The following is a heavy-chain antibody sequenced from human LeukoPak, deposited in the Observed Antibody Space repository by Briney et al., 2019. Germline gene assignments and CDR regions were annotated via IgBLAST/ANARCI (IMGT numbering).Heavy chain of an antibody. CDR2: IYYSGST. Sequence: PSETLSLTCTVSGGSISSYYWSWIRQPPGKGLEWIGYIYYSGSTNYNPSLKSRVTISVDTSKNQFSLKLSSVTAADTAVYYCARGESYDILTGYPVYNWFDPWGQGTLVTVSS. CDR3: ARGESYDILTGYPVYNWFDP. D-gene: IGHD3-9*01. CDR1: GGSISSYY. J-gene: IGHJ5*02. V-gene: IGHV4-59*01.